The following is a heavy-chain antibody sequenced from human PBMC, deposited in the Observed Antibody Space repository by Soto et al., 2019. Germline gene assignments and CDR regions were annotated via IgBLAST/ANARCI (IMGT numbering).Heavy chain of an antibody. J-gene: IGHJ4*02. Sequence: ASVKVSCKASGYTFTDSAIHWVRQAPGQSLELLGWIAPGNGNTKYSQKFQGRVTITRDTSATTAYLELSSLRSEDTSVYYCAKGARMWTPDYWGQGTLVTVSS. V-gene: IGHV1-3*01. CDR3: AKGARMWTPDY. CDR1: GYTFTDSA. D-gene: IGHD2-21*01. CDR2: IAPGNGNT.